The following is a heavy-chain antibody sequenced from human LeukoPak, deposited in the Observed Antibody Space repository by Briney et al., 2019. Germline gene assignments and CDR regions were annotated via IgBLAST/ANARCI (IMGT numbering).Heavy chain of an antibody. CDR2: ISYDGSNK. V-gene: IGHV3-30-3*01. CDR1: GFTFSSYA. Sequence: PGRSLRLSCAASGFTFSSYAMHWVRQAPGKGLEWVAVISYDGSNKYYADSVKGRFTISRDNSKNTLYLQMNSLRAEDTAVYYCARECDAFDIWGQGTMVTVSS. CDR3: ARECDAFDI. J-gene: IGHJ3*02.